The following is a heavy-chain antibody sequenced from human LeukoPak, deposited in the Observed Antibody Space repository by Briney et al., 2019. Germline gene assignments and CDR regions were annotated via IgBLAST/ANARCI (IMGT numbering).Heavy chain of an antibody. CDR1: GFTFSSYA. CDR3: AKGDGYNSQFWFDP. Sequence: HPGGSLRLSCAASGFTFSSYAMTWVRQAPGKGLEWVSAISGSGGGTYYAAPVKGRFTVSRDSSKDTLYLQMNSLRAEDTAVYYCAKGDGYNSQFWFDPWGQGTLVTVSS. J-gene: IGHJ5*02. V-gene: IGHV3-23*01. CDR2: ISGSGGGT. D-gene: IGHD5-12*01.